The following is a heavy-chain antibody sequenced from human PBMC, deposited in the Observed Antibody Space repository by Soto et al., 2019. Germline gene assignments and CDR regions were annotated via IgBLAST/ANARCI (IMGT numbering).Heavy chain of an antibody. Sequence: QVQLVESGGGVVQPGRSLRLSCAASGFTFSSYAMHWVRQAPGKGLEWVAVISYDGSNKYYADSVKGRFTISRDNSKNTLYLQMNSLRAEDTVVYYCARAPSWYGMDVWGQGTTVTVSS. V-gene: IGHV3-30-3*01. CDR1: GFTFSSYA. J-gene: IGHJ6*02. D-gene: IGHD6-6*01. CDR3: ARAPSWYGMDV. CDR2: ISYDGSNK.